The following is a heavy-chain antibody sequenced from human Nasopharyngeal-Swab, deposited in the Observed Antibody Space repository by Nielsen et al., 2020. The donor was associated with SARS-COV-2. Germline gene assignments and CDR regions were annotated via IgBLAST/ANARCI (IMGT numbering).Heavy chain of an antibody. CDR1: GGSFSGYY. CDR2: INHSGST. CDR3: ARGGVVPAAIRGYCSGGSCYSPLYYYGMDV. Sequence: GSLRLSCAVYGGSFSGYYRSWIRQPPGKGLEWIGEINHSGSTNYNPSLKSRVTISVDTSKNQFSLKLSSVTAADTAVYYCARGGVVPAAIRGYCSGGSCYSPLYYYGMDVWGQGTTVTVSS. D-gene: IGHD2-15*01. J-gene: IGHJ6*02. V-gene: IGHV4-34*01.